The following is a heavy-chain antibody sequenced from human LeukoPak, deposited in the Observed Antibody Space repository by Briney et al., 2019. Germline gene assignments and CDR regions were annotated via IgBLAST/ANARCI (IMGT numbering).Heavy chain of an antibody. CDR3: ARDCYGDYGFDH. Sequence: GGSLRLSCAASGVTFSSYSLNWVRQAPGKGLEWVSSISSSTSTIFYADSVKGRFTISRDYAKNSLYLQMISLKDEDRSVYYCARDCYGDYGFDHCRQGTLVSVSS. J-gene: IGHJ4*02. CDR2: ISSSTSTI. V-gene: IGHV3-48*02. D-gene: IGHD4-17*01. CDR1: GVTFSSYS.